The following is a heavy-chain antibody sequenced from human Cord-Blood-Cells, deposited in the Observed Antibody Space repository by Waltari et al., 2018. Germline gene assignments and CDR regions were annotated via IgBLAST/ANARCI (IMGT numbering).Heavy chain of an antibody. CDR1: GGSISSSSYY. Sequence: QLQLQESGPGLVKPSETLSLTCTVSGGSISSSSYYWCWIRQPPGKGPGWIGSIYYSGSTYYNPSLKRRVTISVDTSKNQFSLKLSSVTAADTAVYYCARRGLLRLCDYWGQGTLVTVSS. D-gene: IGHD3-22*01. CDR3: ARRGLLRLCDY. V-gene: IGHV4-39*01. CDR2: IYYSGST. J-gene: IGHJ4*02.